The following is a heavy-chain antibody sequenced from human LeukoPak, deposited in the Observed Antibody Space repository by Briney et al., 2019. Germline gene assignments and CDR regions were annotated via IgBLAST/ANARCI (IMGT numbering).Heavy chain of an antibody. CDR2: ISSSSSYI. D-gene: IGHD1-26*01. Sequence: GGSLRLSCAASGFTFNQYSMNWVRQAPGKGLEWVSSISSSSSYIYYADSVKGRFTISRDNAKNSLYLQMNSLRAGDTAVYYCARDSGSYYAFDYWGQGTLVTVSS. J-gene: IGHJ4*02. CDR3: ARDSGSYYAFDY. V-gene: IGHV3-21*01. CDR1: GFTFNQYS.